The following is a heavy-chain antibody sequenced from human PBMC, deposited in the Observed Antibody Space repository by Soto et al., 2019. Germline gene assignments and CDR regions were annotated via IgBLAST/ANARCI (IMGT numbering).Heavy chain of an antibody. V-gene: IGHV3-48*03. Sequence: GGSLRLSCAASGFTFSSYEMNWVRQAPGKGLEWVSYISSSGSTIYYADSVKGRLTISRDNAKNSLYLQMNSLRAEDTAVYYCARVRFDDYVWGSYRFSHWYFDLWGRGTLVTVSS. CDR2: ISSSGSTI. CDR1: GFTFSSYE. D-gene: IGHD3-16*02. CDR3: ARVRFDDYVWGSYRFSHWYFDL. J-gene: IGHJ2*01.